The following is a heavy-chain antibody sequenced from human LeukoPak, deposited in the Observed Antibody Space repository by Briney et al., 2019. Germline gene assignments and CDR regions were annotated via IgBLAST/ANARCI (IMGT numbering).Heavy chain of an antibody. CDR3: ASGQDYYDSSGYYKG. D-gene: IGHD3-22*01. CDR2: IIPIFGTA. Sequence: SVKVSCKASGGTFSSYAISWVRQAPGQGLEWMGGIIPIFGTANYAQKFQGRVTITADESTSTACMELSSLRSEDTAVYYCASGQDYYDSSGYYKGWGQGTLVTVSS. V-gene: IGHV1-69*13. J-gene: IGHJ4*02. CDR1: GGTFSSYA.